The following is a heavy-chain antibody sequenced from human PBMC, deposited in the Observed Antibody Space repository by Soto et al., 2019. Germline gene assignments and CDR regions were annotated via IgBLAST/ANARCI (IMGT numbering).Heavy chain of an antibody. D-gene: IGHD5-12*01. J-gene: IGHJ3*02. CDR3: AKDITGYSGYDPDAFDI. CDR2: ISWNSGSI. Sequence: GGSLRLSCAASGFTFDDYAMHWVRQAPGKGLEWVSGISWNSGSIGYADSVKGRFTISRDNAKNSLYLQMNSLRAEDTALYYCAKDITGYSGYDPDAFDIWGQGTMVTVSS. V-gene: IGHV3-9*01. CDR1: GFTFDDYA.